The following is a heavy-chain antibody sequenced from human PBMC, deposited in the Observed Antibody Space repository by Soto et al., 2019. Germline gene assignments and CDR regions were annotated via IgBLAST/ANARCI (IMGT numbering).Heavy chain of an antibody. CDR3: ARESRDYYGMDV. J-gene: IGHJ6*02. Sequence: GGSLRLSCAASGFSFSSYSMSWVRQAPGKGLEWVSCITSSSSTIYYAGSVKGRFTISRDNAKNSLSLQMNSLRDEDTAVYYCARESRDYYGMDVWGQGTTVTVSS. D-gene: IGHD2-2*01. V-gene: IGHV3-48*02. CDR2: ITSSSSTI. CDR1: GFSFSSYS.